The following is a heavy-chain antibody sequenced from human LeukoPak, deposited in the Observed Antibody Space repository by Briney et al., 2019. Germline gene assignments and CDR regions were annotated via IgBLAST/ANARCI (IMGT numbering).Heavy chain of an antibody. CDR3: ARGGSRLLWFGEPQRYYFDY. CDR2: IHHSGST. V-gene: IGHV4-34*01. Sequence: SETLSLTCAVYGGSFSGYYWSWIRQPPGKGLEWIGEIHHSGSTNYNPSLKSRVTISVDTSKNQFSLKLSSVTAADTAVYYCARGGSRLLWFGEPQRYYFDYWGQGTLVTVSS. J-gene: IGHJ4*02. D-gene: IGHD3-10*01. CDR1: GGSFSGYY.